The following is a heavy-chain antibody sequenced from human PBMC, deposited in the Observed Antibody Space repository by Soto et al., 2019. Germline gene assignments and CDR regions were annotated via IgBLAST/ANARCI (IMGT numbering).Heavy chain of an antibody. J-gene: IGHJ6*02. D-gene: IGHD1-26*01. CDR3: ARSSGSYSYYGMDV. Sequence: QVQLAQSGAEVKKPGASVKFSCKASGYTLTDYYIHWVRQAPGRGLEWMGWINPKTGDTYSAQNFQGRVTTTRGTSIDTGYMELSRLQSDDTAVYYCARSSGSYSYYGMDVWGQGTTLTVSS. CDR1: GYTLTDYY. V-gene: IGHV1-2*02. CDR2: INPKTGDT.